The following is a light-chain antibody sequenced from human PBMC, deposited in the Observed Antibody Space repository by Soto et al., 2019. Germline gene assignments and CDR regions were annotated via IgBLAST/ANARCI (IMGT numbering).Light chain of an antibody. V-gene: IGLV1-44*01. CDR2: SNN. J-gene: IGLJ1*01. Sequence: QSVLTQPPSASGTPGQRVTISCSGSSSNIGSNTVNWYQQLPGTAPKLLIYSNNQRPSGVPGRFSGSKSGTSASLAISGLQFGDEADYYCAAWDDSLNGPVFGTGTKVTVL. CDR1: SSNIGSNT. CDR3: AAWDDSLNGPV.